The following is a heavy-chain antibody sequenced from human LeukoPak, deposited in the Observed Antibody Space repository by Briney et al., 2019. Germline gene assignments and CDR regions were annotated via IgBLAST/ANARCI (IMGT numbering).Heavy chain of an antibody. CDR1: GGTFSSYA. J-gene: IGHJ4*02. Sequence: ASVKVSCKASGGTFSSYAISWVRQAPGQGLEWMGWISAYNGNTNYAQKLQGRVTMTTDTSTSTAYMELRSLRSDDTAVYYCARDSFYYDSSGLHWGQGTLVTVSS. CDR3: ARDSFYYDSSGLH. D-gene: IGHD3-22*01. V-gene: IGHV1-18*01. CDR2: ISAYNGNT.